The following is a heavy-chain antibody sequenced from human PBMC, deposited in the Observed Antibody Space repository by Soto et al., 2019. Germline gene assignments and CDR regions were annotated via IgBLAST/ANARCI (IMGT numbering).Heavy chain of an antibody. Sequence: EVQLLESGGGLVQPGGSLRLSCGVSGFTFNDFEMNWVRQAPGKGLEWLAYIDGSGTTKKYADSVRGRFTISRDNPNNSMFLQMTSLTAAHTAIYYCARGFGQFNYWGPGPLVSVSS. D-gene: IGHD3-10*01. CDR2: IDGSGTTK. J-gene: IGHJ4*02. CDR1: GFTFNDFE. CDR3: ARGFGQFNY. V-gene: IGHV3-48*03.